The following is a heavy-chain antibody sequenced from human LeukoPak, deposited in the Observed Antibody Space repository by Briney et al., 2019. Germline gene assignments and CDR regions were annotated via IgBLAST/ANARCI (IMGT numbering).Heavy chain of an antibody. CDR2: IGDTT. J-gene: IGHJ4*02. D-gene: IGHD1-26*01. CDR3: AKAFAFVGANFFDY. Sequence: PGGSLRLSCAASGFTFSIYAMSWVRQAPGKGLEWVSAIGDTTYYADSVEGQFTISRDNSKNTLYLQMNSLRAEDAAIYYCAKAFAFVGANFFDYWGQGTLVTVSS. CDR1: GFTFSIYA. V-gene: IGHV3-23*01.